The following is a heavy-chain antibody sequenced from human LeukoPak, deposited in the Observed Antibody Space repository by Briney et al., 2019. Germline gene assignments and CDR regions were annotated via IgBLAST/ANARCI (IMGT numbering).Heavy chain of an antibody. Sequence: GESLKISCKGSGYSFANYWISWVRQMPGKGLEWMGRIDPSDSYTDYSPSFQGHVTISADKSISTAYLQWNGLKASDTAVYYCARPDCSGGNCYLLTYWGQGSLVTVSS. V-gene: IGHV5-10-1*01. CDR2: IDPSDSYT. CDR3: ARPDCSGGNCYLLTY. D-gene: IGHD2-15*01. CDR1: GYSFANYW. J-gene: IGHJ4*02.